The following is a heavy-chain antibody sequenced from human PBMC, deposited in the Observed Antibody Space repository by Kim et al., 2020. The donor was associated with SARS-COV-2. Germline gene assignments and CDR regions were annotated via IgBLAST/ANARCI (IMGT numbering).Heavy chain of an antibody. J-gene: IGHJ4*02. CDR3: ARGSGAGSRFDY. V-gene: IGHV4-31*02. Sequence: FYNPSLKSRVTISADTSKNQFSLKLNSVTAADTAMYFCARGSGAGSRFDYWGQGTLVTVSS. D-gene: IGHD6-13*01.